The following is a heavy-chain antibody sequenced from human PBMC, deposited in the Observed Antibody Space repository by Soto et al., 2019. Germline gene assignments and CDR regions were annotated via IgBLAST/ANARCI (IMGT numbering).Heavy chain of an antibody. J-gene: IGHJ6*02. Sequence: GGSLRLSCAASGFTFSDYYMSWIRQAPGKGLEWVSYISSSGSTIYYADSVKGRFTISRDNAKNSLYLQMNSLRAEDTAVYYCARDSEQLVSYYYGMDVWGQGTTVTVSS. D-gene: IGHD6-6*01. CDR2: ISSSGSTI. CDR1: GFTFSDYY. CDR3: ARDSEQLVSYYYGMDV. V-gene: IGHV3-11*01.